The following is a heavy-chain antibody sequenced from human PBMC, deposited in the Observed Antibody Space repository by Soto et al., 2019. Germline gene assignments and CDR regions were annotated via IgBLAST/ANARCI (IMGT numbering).Heavy chain of an antibody. V-gene: IGHV4-59*02. CDR2: IHYSGST. CDR3: ARGEDLFDY. J-gene: IGHJ4*02. CDR1: GGSVSGSY. Sequence: SETLSLTCTVSGGSVSGSYWSWIRQSPGKGLEWIGYIHYSGSTYYNPSLKSRVTISVDTSKNQFSLKLSSVTAADTAVYYCARGEDLFDYWGQGTLVTVSS.